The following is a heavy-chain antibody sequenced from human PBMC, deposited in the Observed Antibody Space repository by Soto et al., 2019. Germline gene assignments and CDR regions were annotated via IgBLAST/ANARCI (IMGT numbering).Heavy chain of an antibody. V-gene: IGHV3-9*01. CDR1: GFTFDDYA. CDR2: ISWNSGSI. J-gene: IGHJ4*02. Sequence: EVQLVESGGGLVQPGRSLRLSCAASGFTFDDYAMHWVRQAPGKGLEWVSGISWNSGSIGYADSVKGRFTISRDNAKNSLYLQMNSLGAEDTAWYYGAKGGQLLTEGGGYWGQGTLVTVSS. D-gene: IGHD2-2*01. CDR3: AKGGQLLTEGGGY.